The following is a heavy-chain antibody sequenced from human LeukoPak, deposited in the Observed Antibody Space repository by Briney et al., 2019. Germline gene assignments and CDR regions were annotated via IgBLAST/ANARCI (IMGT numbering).Heavy chain of an antibody. D-gene: IGHD3-10*01. V-gene: IGHV4-39*01. J-gene: IGHJ4*02. CDR3: ARPMVRGVITAPGY. Sequence: SETLSLTCTVSGGSISSSSYYWGWIRQPPGKVLEWIGSIYYSGSTYYNPSLKSRVTISVDTSKNQFSLKLSSVTAADTAVYYCARPMVRGVITAPGYWGQGTLVTVSS. CDR1: GGSISSSSYY. CDR2: IYYSGST.